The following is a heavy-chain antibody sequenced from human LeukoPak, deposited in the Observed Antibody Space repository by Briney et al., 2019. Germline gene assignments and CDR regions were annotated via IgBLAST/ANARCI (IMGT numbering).Heavy chain of an antibody. D-gene: IGHD3-3*01. V-gene: IGHV3-30-3*01. CDR1: GFTFSSYP. CDR3: VRESGWGLPHAFDF. CDR2: ISYDGSKI. J-gene: IGHJ3*01. Sequence: GGSLRLSCAASGFTFSSYPLHWVRQAPGKGLEWVTLISYDGSKIYYADSVKGRFTISRDNSKNTLYLQMNSLRAEDTAVYYCVRESGWGLPHAFDFWGQGTMATVSS.